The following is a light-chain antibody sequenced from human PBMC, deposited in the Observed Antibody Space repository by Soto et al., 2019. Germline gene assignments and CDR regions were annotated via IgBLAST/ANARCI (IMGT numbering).Light chain of an antibody. J-gene: IGKJ1*01. V-gene: IGKV4-1*01. CDR2: WAS. CDR3: QQYFSFPWT. CDR1: QSVLYSSNNKNY. Sequence: DIVMTQSPDSLAVSLGERATINCESSQSVLYSSNNKNYLAWYQQRPGQPPNLLIYWASTRESGVPDRFSGSGSGTDFTLTISSLQAEDVAISYCQQYFSFPWTFGQGTKVEIK.